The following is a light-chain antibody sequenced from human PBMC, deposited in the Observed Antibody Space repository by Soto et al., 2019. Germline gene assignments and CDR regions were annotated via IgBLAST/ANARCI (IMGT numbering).Light chain of an antibody. CDR3: QQYDGYSFGT. CDR1: QNIGSW. CDR2: KAS. J-gene: IGKJ3*01. Sequence: DIQMTQSPSTLSASVGDRVIITCRASQNIGSWLAWYQQKPGKAPKLLIYKASSLESGVPSSVSGSGSAKEFALSISSLQPDDFATYSRQQYDGYSFGTFGPGTKVDIK. V-gene: IGKV1-5*03.